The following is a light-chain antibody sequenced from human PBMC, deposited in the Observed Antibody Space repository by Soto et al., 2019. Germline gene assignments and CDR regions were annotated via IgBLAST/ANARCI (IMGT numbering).Light chain of an antibody. Sequence: QTVVTQEPSLTVSPGGTVTLTCGSSTGAVTSGHYPYWFQQKPGQAPRTLIYDISNKHSWTPARFSGSLLGGKAALTLSGAQPQDEADYYCLLAYSGDREVFGGGTQLTVL. CDR1: TGAVTSGHY. CDR2: DIS. V-gene: IGLV7-46*01. CDR3: LLAYSGDREV. J-gene: IGLJ2*01.